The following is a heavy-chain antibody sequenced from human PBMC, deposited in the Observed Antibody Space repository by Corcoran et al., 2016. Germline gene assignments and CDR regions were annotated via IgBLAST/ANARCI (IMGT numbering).Heavy chain of an antibody. J-gene: IGHJ4*02. Sequence: EVQLVESGGGLVEPGGSLRLSCAASGFTFSRYWMHWVRQAPGKGLVWVSRINSDGSSTSYADSVKGRFTISRDNAKNTLYLQMNSLRAEDTAVYYCARADSSGNGVEYWGQGTLVTVSS. D-gene: IGHD3-10*01. CDR1: GFTFSRYW. V-gene: IGHV3-74*01. CDR3: ARADSSGNGVEY. CDR2: INSDGSST.